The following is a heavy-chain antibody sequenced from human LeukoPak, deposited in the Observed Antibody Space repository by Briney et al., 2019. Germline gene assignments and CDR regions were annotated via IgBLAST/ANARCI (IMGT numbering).Heavy chain of an antibody. CDR1: GYTFTGYY. CDR2: INPNSGGT. D-gene: IGHD3-3*01. V-gene: IGHV1-2*02. Sequence: ASVKVSCKASGYTFTGYYMHWVRQAPGQGLEWMGWINPNSGGTNYAQKFQGRVTMTRDTSISTAYMELRRLRSDDTAVYYCARVGHYDFWSGYSDSIFDYWGQGTLVTVSS. J-gene: IGHJ4*02. CDR3: ARVGHYDFWSGYSDSIFDY.